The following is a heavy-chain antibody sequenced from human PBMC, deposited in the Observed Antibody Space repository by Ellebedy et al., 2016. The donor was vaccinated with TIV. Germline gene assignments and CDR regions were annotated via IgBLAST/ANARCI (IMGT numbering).Heavy chain of an antibody. J-gene: IGHJ4*02. Sequence: AASVKVSCKASGGTFSSYAISWVRQAPGQGLEWMGRIITILGIANYAQKFQGRVTITADKSTSTAYMELSSLRSEDTAVYYCARGATYCGGDCYSYFDYWGQGTLVTVSS. V-gene: IGHV1-69*04. D-gene: IGHD2-21*02. CDR1: GGTFSSYA. CDR2: IITILGIA. CDR3: ARGATYCGGDCYSYFDY.